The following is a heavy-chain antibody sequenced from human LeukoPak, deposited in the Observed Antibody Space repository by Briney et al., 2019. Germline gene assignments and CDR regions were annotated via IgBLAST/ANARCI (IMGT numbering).Heavy chain of an antibody. V-gene: IGHV4-59*01. CDR3: ARESVAAAAFDY. CDR1: GGSISSYY. Sequence: PSETLSLTCTVSGGSISSYYWTWIRQPPGKGLEWIGYIYYTGSTSYSPSLKSRVTISADTSKNQFSLNLSSVTAADTAVYYCARESVAAAAFDYWSRGTLVTVSS. D-gene: IGHD6-13*01. CDR2: IYYTGST. J-gene: IGHJ4*02.